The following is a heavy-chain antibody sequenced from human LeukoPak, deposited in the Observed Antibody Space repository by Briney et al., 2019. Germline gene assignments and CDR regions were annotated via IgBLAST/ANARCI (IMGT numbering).Heavy chain of an antibody. CDR3: ARDHDYGDYQLYYYYGMDV. CDR1: GYTFTGYY. D-gene: IGHD4-17*01. V-gene: IGHV1-2*02. J-gene: IGHJ6*02. Sequence: ASVKVSCKASGYTFTGYYMHWVRQAPGQGLEWMGWINPNSGGTNYAQKFQGRVTMTRDTSISTAYMELSRLRSDDTAVYYCARDHDYGDYQLYYYYGMDVWGQGTTVTVSS. CDR2: INPNSGGT.